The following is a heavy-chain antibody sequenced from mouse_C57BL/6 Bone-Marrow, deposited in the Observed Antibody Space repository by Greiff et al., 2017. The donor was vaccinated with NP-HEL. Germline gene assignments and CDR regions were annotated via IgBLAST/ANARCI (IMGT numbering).Heavy chain of an antibody. J-gene: IGHJ2*01. D-gene: IGHD4-1*01. Sequence: DVQLQESGGGLVQPGGSMKLSCVASGFTFSNYWMNWVRQSPEKGLEWVAQIRLKSDNYATHYAESVKGRFTISRDDSKSSVYLQMNNLRAEDTGIYYCTANWGLDYWGQGTTLTVSS. CDR2: IRLKSDNYAT. CDR1: GFTFSNYW. CDR3: TANWGLDY. V-gene: IGHV6-3*01.